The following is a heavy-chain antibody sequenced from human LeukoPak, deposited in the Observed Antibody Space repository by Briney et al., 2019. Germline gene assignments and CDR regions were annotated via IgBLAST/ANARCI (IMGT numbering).Heavy chain of an antibody. CDR2: IYYSGST. D-gene: IGHD3-10*01. J-gene: IGHJ3*02. CDR1: GGSISSSSYY. CDR3: ARQDFYYGSGRRGAFDI. V-gene: IGHV4-39*01. Sequence: SETLSLTRTVSGGSISSSSYYWGWIRQPPGKGLEWIGSIYYSGSTYYNPSLKSRVTISVDTSKNQFSLKLSSVTAADTAVYYCARQDFYYGSGRRGAFDIWGQGTMVTVSS.